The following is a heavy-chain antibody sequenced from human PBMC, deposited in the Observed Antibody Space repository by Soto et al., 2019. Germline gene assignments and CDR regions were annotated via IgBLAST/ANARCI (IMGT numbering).Heavy chain of an antibody. CDR3: ARDSPGPQYNFDY. V-gene: IGHV3-30*04. CDR1: GFTFGSYA. J-gene: IGHJ4*02. Sequence: QVQLVESGGGVVQPGRSLRLSCVASGFTFGSYAMHWVRQAPGKGLEWVAVVSYDGSKKYYADSVKGRFTISRDNSKNTLDLQMNSLRAEDTAVYHCARDSPGPQYNFDYWGQGTLVTVSS. D-gene: IGHD5-18*01. CDR2: VSYDGSKK.